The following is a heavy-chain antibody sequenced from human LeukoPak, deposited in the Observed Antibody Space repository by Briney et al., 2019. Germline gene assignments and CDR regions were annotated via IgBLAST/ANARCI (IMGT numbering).Heavy chain of an antibody. V-gene: IGHV7-4-1*02. D-gene: IGHD3-10*01. CDR2: INTNTGNP. CDR3: ARDHERNWSTFMVRGVITY. J-gene: IGHJ4*02. Sequence: ASVKVSCKASGYTFTSYAMNWVRQAPGQGLEWMGWINTNTGNPTYAQGFTGRFVFSLDTSVSTAYLQISSLKAEDTAVYYCARDHERNWSTFMVRGVITYWGQGTLVTVSS. CDR1: GYTFTSYA.